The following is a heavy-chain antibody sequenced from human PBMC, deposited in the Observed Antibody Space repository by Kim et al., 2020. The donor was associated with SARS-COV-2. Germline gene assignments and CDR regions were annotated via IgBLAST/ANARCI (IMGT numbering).Heavy chain of an antibody. Sequence: SVKVSCKASGGTFSSYAISWVRQAPGQGLEWMGGIIPIFGTANYAQKFQGRVTITADESTSTAYMELSSLRSEDTAVYYCAQGSGSYYPINYYGMDVWGQGTTVTVSS. J-gene: IGHJ6*02. CDR3: AQGSGSYYPINYYGMDV. CDR1: GGTFSSYA. CDR2: IIPIFGTA. D-gene: IGHD3-10*01. V-gene: IGHV1-69*13.